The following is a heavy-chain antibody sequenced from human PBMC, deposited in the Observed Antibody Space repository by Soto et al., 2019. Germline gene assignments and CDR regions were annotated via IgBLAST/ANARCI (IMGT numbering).Heavy chain of an antibody. D-gene: IGHD3-22*01. CDR1: GDSIRNRNYY. J-gene: IGHJ4*02. Sequence: LQLQESGPGLVKPSETLSLTCAVFGDSIRNRNYYWARIRQPPGKGLEWIVSRYGDGSTFYNPSLKGRVSLSLDTSKHHYSLKMTSVTATEKAVYSCARGIYEGSSGYDLDVWGQAKLVTVSS. CDR3: ARGIYEGSSGYDLDV. CDR2: RYGDGST. V-gene: IGHV4-39*02.